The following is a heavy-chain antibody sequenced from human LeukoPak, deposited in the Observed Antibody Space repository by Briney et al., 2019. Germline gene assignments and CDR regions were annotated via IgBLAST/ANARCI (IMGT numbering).Heavy chain of an antibody. Sequence: GGSLRLSCAASGFTFSSYWMHWVRQAPGKGLVWVSRINSDGRSTSYADSVKGRFTISRGNAKNTLYLQMNSLRAEDTAVYYCARGGGRGYNHFDYWGQGTLVTVSS. J-gene: IGHJ4*02. CDR2: INSDGRST. D-gene: IGHD5-18*01. V-gene: IGHV3-74*01. CDR3: ARGGGRGYNHFDY. CDR1: GFTFSSYW.